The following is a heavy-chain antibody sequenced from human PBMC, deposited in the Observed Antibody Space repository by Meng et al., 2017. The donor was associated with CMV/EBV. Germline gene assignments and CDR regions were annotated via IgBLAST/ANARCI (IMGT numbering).Heavy chain of an antibody. CDR2: IIPIFGTA. V-gene: IGHV1-69*05. CDR3: AREGIVEATTMDY. D-gene: IGHD1-26*01. Sequence: SVKVSCKASGGTFSSYAISWVRQAPGQGLEWMGGIIPIFGTANYAQKFQGRVTITTDESTSTAYMELSSLRSEDTAVYYSAREGIVEATTMDYWGQGTLVTVSS. CDR1: GGTFSSYA. J-gene: IGHJ4*02.